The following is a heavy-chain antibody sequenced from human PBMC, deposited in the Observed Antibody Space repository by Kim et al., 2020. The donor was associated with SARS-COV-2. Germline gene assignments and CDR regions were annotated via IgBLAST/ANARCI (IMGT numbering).Heavy chain of an antibody. CDR3: AKVRLSKYSSFLHGEFDY. J-gene: IGHJ4*02. V-gene: IGHV3-23*01. Sequence: KGRFTISRDNSKNTLYLQMNSLRAEDTAVYYCAKVRLSKYSSFLHGEFDYWGQGTLVTVSS. D-gene: IGHD6-19*01.